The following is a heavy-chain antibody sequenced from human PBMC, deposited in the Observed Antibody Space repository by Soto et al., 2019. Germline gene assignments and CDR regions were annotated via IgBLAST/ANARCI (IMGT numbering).Heavy chain of an antibody. D-gene: IGHD2-8*01. CDR3: VSQRTSVLTQAYFDY. V-gene: IGHV4-39*01. Sequence: SETLSLTCTVSGGSVSNSNYYWGWIRQSPGKGLEWIGSVYYRGRSYSKSSVKSRVTISVDTSRNQFSLNLNSVTASDTAVYYCVSQRTSVLTQAYFDYWGPGALVTVSS. J-gene: IGHJ4*02. CDR1: GGSVSNSNYY. CDR2: VYYRGRS.